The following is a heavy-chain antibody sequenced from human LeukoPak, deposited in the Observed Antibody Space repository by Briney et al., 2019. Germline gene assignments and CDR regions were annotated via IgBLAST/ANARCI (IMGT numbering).Heavy chain of an antibody. CDR3: ARLREGLYHFDN. CDR1: GYTFTSYG. CDR2: IKPNSGGT. J-gene: IGHJ4*02. Sequence: ASVKVSCKASGYTFTSYGIGWMRQAPGQGLEWMGWIKPNSGGTKYAQKLQGRVTMTRDTSISTAYMELSSLRSDDTAVYYCARLREGLYHFDNWGQGTLVTVSP. D-gene: IGHD3-16*02. V-gene: IGHV1-2*02.